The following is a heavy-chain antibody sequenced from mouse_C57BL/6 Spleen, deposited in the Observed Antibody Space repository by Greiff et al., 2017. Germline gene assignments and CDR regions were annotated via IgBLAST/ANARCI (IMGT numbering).Heavy chain of an antibody. D-gene: IGHD1-1*01. J-gene: IGHJ2*01. CDR3: SRHGSSRFDY. V-gene: IGHV1-69*01. Sequence: QVQLQQPGAELVMPGASVKLSCKASGYTFTSYWMHWVKQRPGQGLEWIGEIDTSDSYTNYNQTFKGKSTLTVDKSSSKAYMQLSSLTSEDSAVYYCSRHGSSRFDYWGQGTTLTVSS. CDR2: IDTSDSYT. CDR1: GYTFTSYW.